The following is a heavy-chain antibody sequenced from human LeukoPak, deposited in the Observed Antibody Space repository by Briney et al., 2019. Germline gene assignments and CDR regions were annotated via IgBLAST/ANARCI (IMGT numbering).Heavy chain of an antibody. D-gene: IGHD3-10*01. J-gene: IGHJ6*03. CDR3: ATLKRGGYYYYYMDV. V-gene: IGHV1-69*05. CDR1: GGTFSSYA. Sequence: SVKVSCKASGGTFSSYAISWVRQAPGQGLEWMGGIIPIFGTANYAQKFQGRVTITTDESTSTAYMELSSLRSEDTAVYYCATLKRGGYYYYYMDVWGKGATVTVSS. CDR2: IIPIFGTA.